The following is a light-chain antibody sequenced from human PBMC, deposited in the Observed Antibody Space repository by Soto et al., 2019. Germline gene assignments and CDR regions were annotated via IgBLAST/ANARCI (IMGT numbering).Light chain of an antibody. CDR2: AAS. V-gene: IGKV1-39*01. Sequence: IQMTQGASSLAGSVGDRVTITCRASQSISSYLNWYQQKPGKAPKLLIYAASSLQSGVPSRFSGSGSGTDFTLTIRSLQPEDFAPYYCQQSYSTPLTFGGGTKVDIK. CDR3: QQSYSTPLT. CDR1: QSISSY. J-gene: IGKJ4*01.